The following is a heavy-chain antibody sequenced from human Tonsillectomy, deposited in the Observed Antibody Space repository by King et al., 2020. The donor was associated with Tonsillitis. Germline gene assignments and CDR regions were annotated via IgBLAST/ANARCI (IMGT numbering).Heavy chain of an antibody. D-gene: IGHD3-10*01. CDR2: ISHDGGNK. CDR1: GFTFRNYV. CDR3: AREGGSGSDYRSYYYYGMDV. J-gene: IGHJ6*02. Sequence: VQLVESGGGVVQPGKTLRLSCAVSGFTFRNYVMHWVRQAPGKGLEWMAVISHDGGNKYYADSVKGRFTISRNNSNNTLYLQMNSLRAEDTAVYYCAREGGSGSDYRSYYYYGMDVWGLGTTVTVSS. V-gene: IGHV3-30-3*01.